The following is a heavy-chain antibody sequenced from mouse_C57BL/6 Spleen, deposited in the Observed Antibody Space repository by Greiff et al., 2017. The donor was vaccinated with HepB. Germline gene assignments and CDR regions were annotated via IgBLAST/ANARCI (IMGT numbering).Heavy chain of an antibody. CDR1: GFTFSDYG. V-gene: IGHV5-17*01. Sequence: EVKLVESGGGLVKPGGSLKLSCAASGFTFSDYGMHWVRQAPEKGLEWVAYISSDSSTIYYADTVKGRFTISRDNAKNTLFLQMTSLRSEDTAMYYCARVGYEEYYAMDYWGQGTSVTVSS. CDR3: ARVGYEEYYAMDY. J-gene: IGHJ4*01. D-gene: IGHD2-2*01. CDR2: ISSDSSTI.